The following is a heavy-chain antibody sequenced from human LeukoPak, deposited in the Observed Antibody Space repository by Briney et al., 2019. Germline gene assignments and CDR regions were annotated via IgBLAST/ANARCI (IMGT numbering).Heavy chain of an antibody. CDR1: GFTFDDYA. D-gene: IGHD1-26*01. V-gene: IGHV3-9*01. J-gene: IGHJ3*02. CDR2: ISWNSGSI. Sequence: PGGSLRLSCAASGFTFDDYAMHWVRQAPGKGLEWVSGISWNSGSIGYADSVKGRFTISRDSAENSLYLQMNSLRAEDTAVYYCAREMGALGIWSQGTMVTVSS. CDR3: AREMGALGI.